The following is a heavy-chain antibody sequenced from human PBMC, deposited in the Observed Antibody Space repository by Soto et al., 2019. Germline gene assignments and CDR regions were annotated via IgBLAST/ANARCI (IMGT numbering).Heavy chain of an antibody. V-gene: IGHV1-69*13. D-gene: IGHD6-19*01. Sequence: ASVKVSCKASGGTFSSYAISWVRQAPGQGLEWMGGIIPIFGTANYAQKFQGRVTITADESTSTAYMELSSLRSEDTAVYYCATAGYSSGWYLNWFDPWGQGTLVTVSS. CDR3: ATAGYSSGWYLNWFDP. CDR1: GGTFSSYA. J-gene: IGHJ5*02. CDR2: IIPIFGTA.